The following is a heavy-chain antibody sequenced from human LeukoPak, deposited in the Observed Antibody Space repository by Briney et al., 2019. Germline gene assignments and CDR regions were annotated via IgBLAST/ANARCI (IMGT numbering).Heavy chain of an antibody. CDR3: ATRTRINYSDGSGFHY. Sequence: GGSLRLSCAGSGFTFSEYYMTWIRQAPGKGLKWISYISGLAGTIKYADSVKGRFTISRDNAKNSLYLQMNSLRVDDTAVYYCATRTRINYSDGSGFHYWGQGTLVTVSS. CDR2: ISGLAGTI. V-gene: IGHV3-11*04. J-gene: IGHJ1*01. CDR1: GFTFSEYY. D-gene: IGHD3-22*01.